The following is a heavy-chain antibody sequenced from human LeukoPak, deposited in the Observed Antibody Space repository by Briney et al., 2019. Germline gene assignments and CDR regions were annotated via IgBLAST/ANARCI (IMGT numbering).Heavy chain of an antibody. Sequence: GGSLRLSCAASGFTFSSYAMSWVRQAPGKGLEWVSAISGSSGSTYYADSVKGRFTISRDNSKNTVYLQMNSLRAEDTAVYYCATLILRFLDYWGQGTLVTVSS. CDR3: ATLILRFLDY. J-gene: IGHJ4*02. D-gene: IGHD3-3*01. CDR1: GFTFSSYA. V-gene: IGHV3-23*01. CDR2: ISGSSGST.